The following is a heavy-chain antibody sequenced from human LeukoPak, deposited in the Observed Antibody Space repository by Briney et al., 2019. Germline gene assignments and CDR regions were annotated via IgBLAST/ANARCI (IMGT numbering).Heavy chain of an antibody. D-gene: IGHD3-10*01. V-gene: IGHV3-21*01. J-gene: IGHJ6*02. Sequence: PGGSLRLSCAASGFTFSSYNMNWVRQAPGKGLEWVSSISRSSIYIYYADSVKGRFTVSRDNAENSLSLQMNSLRAEDMAVYYCARDSGDGSGTYYPYGMDVWGQGTTVTVSS. CDR1: GFTFSSYN. CDR3: ARDSGDGSGTYYPYGMDV. CDR2: ISRSSIYI.